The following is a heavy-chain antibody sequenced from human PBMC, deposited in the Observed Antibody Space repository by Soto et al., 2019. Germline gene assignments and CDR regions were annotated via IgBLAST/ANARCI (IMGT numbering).Heavy chain of an antibody. CDR3: ARVGGRCSGGSCFPN. CDR1: GFTFSSYS. Sequence: EVQLVESGGGLVKPGGSLRLSCAASGFTFSSYSMNWVRQAPGKGLEWVSSISSSSSYIYYVDSVKGRFTISRDNAKNSLYLQMNSLRAEDTAVYYCARVGGRCSGGSCFPNWGLGTLVTVSS. V-gene: IGHV3-21*01. CDR2: ISSSSSYI. D-gene: IGHD2-15*01. J-gene: IGHJ4*02.